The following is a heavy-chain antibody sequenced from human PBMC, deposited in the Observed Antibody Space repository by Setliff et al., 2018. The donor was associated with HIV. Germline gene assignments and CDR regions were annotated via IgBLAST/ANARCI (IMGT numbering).Heavy chain of an antibody. Sequence: KPSETLSLTCSVSGVSISSYYWSWIRHSPGKGLEWIGIIFPGGATNYNPSLTSRVTISVDTSKNHLFLKLTSVTIADTAVYFCAKSSPSIGYITDCWGQGAPVTVSS. CDR1: GVSISSYY. CDR2: IFPGGAT. J-gene: IGHJ4*02. V-gene: IGHV4-59*01. CDR3: AKSSPSIGYITDC. D-gene: IGHD5-12*01.